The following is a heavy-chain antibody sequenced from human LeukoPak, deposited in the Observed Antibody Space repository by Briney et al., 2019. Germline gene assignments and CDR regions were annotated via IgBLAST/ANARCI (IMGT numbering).Heavy chain of an antibody. CDR1: GGTFSSYA. J-gene: IGHJ3*02. V-gene: IGHV1-69*01. Sequence: SVKVSCKASGGTFSSYAISWVRQAPGQGLEWMGGIIPIFGTANYAQKFQGRVTITADESTSTAYMELSSLRSEDTAVYYCARGLSIAPVAFDIRGQGTMVTVSS. CDR2: IIPIFGTA. D-gene: IGHD6-6*01. CDR3: ARGLSIAPVAFDI.